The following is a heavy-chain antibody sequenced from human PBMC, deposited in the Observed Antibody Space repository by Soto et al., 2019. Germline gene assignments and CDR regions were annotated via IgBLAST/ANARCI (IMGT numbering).Heavy chain of an antibody. J-gene: IGHJ4*02. Sequence: SGSTFSSYWMHWVRQAPGKGLVWVSRIKGDGSETNYADSVKGRFTISRDNAKNTLYLQLNSLRAEDTAVYYCLRGNSGYGNFDYWGQGTRVTVSS. V-gene: IGHV3-74*01. CDR1: GSTFSSYW. CDR2: IKGDGSET. CDR3: LRGNSGYGNFDY. D-gene: IGHD5-12*01.